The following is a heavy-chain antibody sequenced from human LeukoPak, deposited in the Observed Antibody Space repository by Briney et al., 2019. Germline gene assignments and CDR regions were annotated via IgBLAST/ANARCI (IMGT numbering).Heavy chain of an antibody. D-gene: IGHD6-13*01. CDR2: IIPIFGTA. Sequence: GASVKVSCNASGGTFSSYAISWVRQAPGQGLEWMGGIIPIFGTANYAQKFQRRVTITTDESTSTAYMELSSLRSEDTAVYYCARLHSSSWYPRDYWGQGTLVTVSS. J-gene: IGHJ4*02. V-gene: IGHV1-69*05. CDR3: ARLHSSSWYPRDY. CDR1: GGTFSSYA.